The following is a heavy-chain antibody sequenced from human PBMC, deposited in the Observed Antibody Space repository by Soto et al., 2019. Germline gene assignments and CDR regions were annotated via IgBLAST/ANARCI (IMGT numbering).Heavy chain of an antibody. CDR1: GFTFSSFA. V-gene: IGHV3-23*01. CDR3: AKDLIYGYNSGRPFDS. J-gene: IGHJ4*02. D-gene: IGHD6-19*01. Sequence: QPGGSLRLSCASSGFTFSSFAMSWVRQAPGKGLEWVSAIGSRGDSTYYADSVKGRFTISRDNSKNTLYLQMNSLRAEDTAVYYCAKDLIYGYNSGRPFDSWGQGTLVTVSS. CDR2: IGSRGDST.